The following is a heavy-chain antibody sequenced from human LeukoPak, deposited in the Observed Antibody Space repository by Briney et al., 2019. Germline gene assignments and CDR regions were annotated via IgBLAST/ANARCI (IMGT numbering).Heavy chain of an antibody. D-gene: IGHD5-12*01. J-gene: IGHJ6*03. V-gene: IGHV1-46*01. CDR3: ASRGRGYSGYAPVFDYYYYYYMDV. CDR2: INPSGGST. CDR1: GYTFTSYY. Sequence: ASVKVSCKASGYTFTSYYMHWVRQAPGQGLEWMGIINPSGGSTSYAQKFQGRVTMTRDTSTSTVYMELCSLRSEDTAVYYCASRGRGYSGYAPVFDYYYYYYMDVWGKGTTVTVSS.